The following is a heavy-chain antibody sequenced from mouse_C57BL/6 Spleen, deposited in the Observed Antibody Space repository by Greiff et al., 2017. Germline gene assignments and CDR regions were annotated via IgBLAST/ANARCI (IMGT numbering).Heavy chain of an antibody. D-gene: IGHD4-1*01. Sequence: QVQLKESGAELVKPGASVKISCKASGYAFSSYWMNWVKQRPGKGLAWIGQIYPGDGDTNYNGKFKGKATLTADKSSSTAYMQLSRLTSEDSAVYFCARSGKDAMDYWGQGTSVTVSS. CDR3: ARSGKDAMDY. J-gene: IGHJ4*01. CDR1: GYAFSSYW. V-gene: IGHV1-80*01. CDR2: IYPGDGDT.